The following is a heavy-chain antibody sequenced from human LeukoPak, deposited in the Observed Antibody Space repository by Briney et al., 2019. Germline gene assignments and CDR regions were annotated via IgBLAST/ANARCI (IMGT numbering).Heavy chain of an antibody. CDR3: ARRKEGMAAFDI. D-gene: IGHD5-24*01. Sequence: PSETLSLTCTVSGDSISSTPHHWGWIRQTPEMGLAWIGYIHDSGTTYYNPSFKSRLTISVDTSKNQFSLKLSSVNAADTAAYYCARRKEGMAAFDIWGRGTMVTVSS. V-gene: IGHV4-39*01. CDR2: IHDSGTT. CDR1: GDSISSTPHH. J-gene: IGHJ3*02.